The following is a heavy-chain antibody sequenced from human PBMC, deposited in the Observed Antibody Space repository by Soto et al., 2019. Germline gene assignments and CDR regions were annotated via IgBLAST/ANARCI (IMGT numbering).Heavy chain of an antibody. J-gene: IGHJ5*02. Sequence: QVQLVQSGAEVKKPGASVKVSCKASGYTFTSYGISWVRQAPGQGLEWMGWISAYNGNTNYAQKLQGSVTMTTDTSTSTAYMELRSLRSDDTAVYYCARDRENYCSGGSCYSRGFDPWGQGTLVTVSS. CDR3: ARDRENYCSGGSCYSRGFDP. D-gene: IGHD2-15*01. V-gene: IGHV1-18*01. CDR1: GYTFTSYG. CDR2: ISAYNGNT.